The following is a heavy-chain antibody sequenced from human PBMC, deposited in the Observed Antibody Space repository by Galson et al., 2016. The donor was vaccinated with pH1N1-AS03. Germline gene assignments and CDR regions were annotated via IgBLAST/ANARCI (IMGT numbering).Heavy chain of an antibody. CDR1: GGTFGTSA. V-gene: IGHV1-69*04. D-gene: IGHD3-16*01. CDR3: ATPGGVGYLDN. CDR2: LTHMLNVT. J-gene: IGHJ4*02. Sequence: SVKVSCKASGGTFGTSAISWVRQAPGQGPEWMGRLTHMLNVTSYAQKFQGRVTITAGTSTSTVYMELGSLRSDDTAVYYCATPGGVGYLDNWGRGTLVTVSS.